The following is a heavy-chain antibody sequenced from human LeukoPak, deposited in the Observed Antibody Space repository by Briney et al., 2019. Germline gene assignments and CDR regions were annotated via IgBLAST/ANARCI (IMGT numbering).Heavy chain of an antibody. Sequence: PSETLSLTCTVSGGSISNSSHYWGWIRQPPGKGLEWIGSMYYSGRTYYNPSLKSRVTISVDTSKNQFSLKLSSVTAADTAVYYCARLPVAGPGTYSDYWGQGTLVTGSS. CDR3: ARLPVAGPGTYSDY. CDR2: MYYSGRT. D-gene: IGHD6-13*01. V-gene: IGHV4-39*01. CDR1: GGSISNSSHY. J-gene: IGHJ4*02.